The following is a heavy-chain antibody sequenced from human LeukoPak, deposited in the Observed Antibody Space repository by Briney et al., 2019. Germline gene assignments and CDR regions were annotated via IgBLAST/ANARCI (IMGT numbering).Heavy chain of an antibody. CDR2: IYYSGST. D-gene: IGHD3-10*01. V-gene: IGHV4-30-4*01. CDR1: GGSISSGDYY. Sequence: SQTLSLTCTVSGGSISSGDYYWSWIRQPPGKGLEWIGYIYYSGSTYYNPSLKSRVTISVDTSKNQSSLKLSSVTAADTAVYYCARATYYYGSGAFDYWGQGTLVTVSS. J-gene: IGHJ4*02. CDR3: ARATYYYGSGAFDY.